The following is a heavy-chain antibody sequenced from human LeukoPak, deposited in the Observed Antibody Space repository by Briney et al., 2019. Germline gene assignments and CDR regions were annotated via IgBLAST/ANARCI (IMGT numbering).Heavy chain of an antibody. D-gene: IGHD3-10*01. CDR2: INHSGST. J-gene: IGHJ4*02. CDR3: ASRGPKGRDH. V-gene: IGHV4-34*01. CDR1: GGSFSGYY. Sequence: SETLSLTCAVYGGSFSGYYWSWIRQPPGKGPEWIGEINHSGSTNYNPSLKSRVTISVDTSKNQFSLKLSSVTAADTAVYYCASRGPKGRDHWGQGTLVTVSS.